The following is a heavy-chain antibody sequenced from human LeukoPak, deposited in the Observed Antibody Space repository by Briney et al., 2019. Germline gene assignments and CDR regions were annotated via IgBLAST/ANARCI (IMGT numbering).Heavy chain of an antibody. V-gene: IGHV1-46*01. J-gene: IGHJ4*02. D-gene: IGHD5-18*01. CDR2: INPSGGST. Sequence: ASVKVSCKASGYTFTRYYMQWVRQAPGQGLEWMGMINPSGGSTIYAQKFQGRVTPTTDTSTSTVYMELSSLRSEDTAVYFCARIHLSFDYWGQGTLVTVSS. CDR1: GYTFTRYY. CDR3: ARIHLSFDY.